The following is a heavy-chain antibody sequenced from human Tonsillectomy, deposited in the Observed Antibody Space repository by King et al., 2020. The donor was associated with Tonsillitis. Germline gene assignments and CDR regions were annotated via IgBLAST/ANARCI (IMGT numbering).Heavy chain of an antibody. CDR2: ISAYNGNT. D-gene: IGHD1-26*01. Sequence: VQLVESGAEVKKPGASVKVSCTASGYTFTSYGISWVRQAPGQGLEWMGWISAYNGNTNYAQKLQGRVTMTTDTSTSTAYMELRSLRSDDTAVYYCARAPGRGTYSGSYYAAFDYWGQGTLVTVSS. J-gene: IGHJ4*02. V-gene: IGHV1-18*01. CDR3: ARAPGRGTYSGSYYAAFDY. CDR1: GYTFTSYG.